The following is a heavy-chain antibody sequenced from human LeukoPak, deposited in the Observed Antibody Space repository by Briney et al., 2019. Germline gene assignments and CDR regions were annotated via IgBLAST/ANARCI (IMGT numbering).Heavy chain of an antibody. CDR2: ISGSGGST. CDR3: AKDRGRLKLDIVVPLAPNWFDP. CDR1: GFTFSSYA. V-gene: IGHV3-23*01. Sequence: GGSLRLSCAASGFTFSSYAMSWVRQAPGKGLEWVSAISGSGGSTYYADSVKGRFTISRDNSKNTLYLQTNSLRAEDTAVYYCAKDRGRLKLDIVVPLAPNWFDPWGQGTLVTVSS. J-gene: IGHJ5*02. D-gene: IGHD2-2*01.